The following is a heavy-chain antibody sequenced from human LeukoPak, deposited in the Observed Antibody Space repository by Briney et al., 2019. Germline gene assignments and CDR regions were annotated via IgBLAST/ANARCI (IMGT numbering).Heavy chain of an antibody. J-gene: IGHJ4*02. D-gene: IGHD4-17*01. Sequence: GGSLRLSCAASGFTFSSYAMHWVRQAPGKGLEWVAVISYDGSNKYYADSVKGRFTISRDNSKNTLYLQMNSLRAEDTAVYYCARELGDYPEDYWGQGTLVTVSS. CDR2: ISYDGSNK. CDR1: GFTFSSYA. V-gene: IGHV3-30-3*01. CDR3: ARELGDYPEDY.